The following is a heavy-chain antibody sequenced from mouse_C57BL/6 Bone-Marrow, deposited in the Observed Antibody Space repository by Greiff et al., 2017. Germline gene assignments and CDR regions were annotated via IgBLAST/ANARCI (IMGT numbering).Heavy chain of an antibody. CDR3: AREATTVVAMYAMDY. V-gene: IGHV1-81*01. CDR2: IYPRSGNT. CDR1: GYTFTSYG. J-gene: IGHJ4*01. Sequence: QVQLQQSGAELARPGASVKLSCKASGYTFTSYGISWVKQRTGQGLEWIGEIYPRSGNTYYNEKFKGKATLTADQSSSTAYMALRSLTSEDSAVYFCAREATTVVAMYAMDYWGQGTSVTVSS. D-gene: IGHD1-1*01.